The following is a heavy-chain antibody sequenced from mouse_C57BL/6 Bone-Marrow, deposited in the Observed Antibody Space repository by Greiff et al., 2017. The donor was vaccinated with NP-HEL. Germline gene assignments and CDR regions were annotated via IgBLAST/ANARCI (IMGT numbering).Heavy chain of an antibody. CDR1: GYTFTSYW. CDR2: IHPNSGST. D-gene: IGHD1-1*01. CDR3: ARSLITTVVARDYFDY. J-gene: IGHJ2*01. Sequence: QVQLQQPGAELVKPGASVKLSCKASGYTFTSYWMHWVKQRPGQGLEWIGMIHPNSGSTKYNEKFKSKATLTVDKSSSTAYMQLSSLTSEDSAVYYCARSLITTVVARDYFDYWGQGTTLTVSS. V-gene: IGHV1-64*01.